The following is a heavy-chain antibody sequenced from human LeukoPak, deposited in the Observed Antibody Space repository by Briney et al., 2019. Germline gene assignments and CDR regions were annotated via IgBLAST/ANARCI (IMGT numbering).Heavy chain of an antibody. V-gene: IGHV1-18*04. J-gene: IGHJ4*02. D-gene: IGHD6-13*01. CDR1: GYTFNRFS. CDR2: ISAYNGNT. Sequence: ASVKVSCKASGYTFNRFSIHWVRQAPGQGLEWMGWISAYNGNTNYAQKLQGRVTMTTDTSTSTAYMELRSLRSDDTAVYYCARGVAAAGRYFDYWGQGTLVTVSS. CDR3: ARGVAAAGRYFDY.